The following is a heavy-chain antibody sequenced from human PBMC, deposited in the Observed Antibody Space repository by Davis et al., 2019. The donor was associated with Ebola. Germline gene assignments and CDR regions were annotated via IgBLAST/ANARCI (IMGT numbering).Heavy chain of an antibody. J-gene: IGHJ4*02. V-gene: IGHV3-48*03. CDR3: ARWIQL. CDR1: GFTFSSYE. CDR2: ISSSGSSK. Sequence: PGGSLRLSCAASGFTFSSYEMIWVRQAPGKGLEWVSYISSSGSSKYYANSVKGRFTISRDNAKNSLFLQMNSLRVEDTAVYYCARWIQLWGQGTLVTVSS. D-gene: IGHD5-24*01.